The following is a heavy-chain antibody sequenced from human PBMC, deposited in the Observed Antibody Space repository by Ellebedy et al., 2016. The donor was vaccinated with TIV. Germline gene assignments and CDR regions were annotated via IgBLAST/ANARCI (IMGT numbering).Heavy chain of an antibody. J-gene: IGHJ4*02. V-gene: IGHV3-33*01. CDR3: AREIIYGGYYFDY. CDR2: IWPDGTTK. Sequence: GESLKISXAASGFTFSSYGMHWVRQAPGKGLEWVAVIWPDGTTKYYSDSVKGRFTISRDNSKNTLYLQMNSLRAEDTAVYYCAREIIYGGYYFDYWGQGTLVTVSS. CDR1: GFTFSSYG. D-gene: IGHD4-23*01.